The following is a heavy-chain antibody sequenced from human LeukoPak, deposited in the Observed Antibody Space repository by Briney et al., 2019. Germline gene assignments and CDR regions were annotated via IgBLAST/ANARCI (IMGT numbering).Heavy chain of an antibody. CDR2: IIPIFGTA. CDR3: ARAETISSSWPYYFDY. V-gene: IGHV1-69*05. D-gene: IGHD6-13*01. J-gene: IGHJ4*02. Sequence: GASVKVSCKASGGTFSSYAISWVRQAPGQGLEWMGGIIPIFGTANYAQKFQGRVTMTRDTPTSTAYMELSSLRSEDTAVYYCARAETISSSWPYYFDYWGQGTLVTVSS. CDR1: GGTFSSYA.